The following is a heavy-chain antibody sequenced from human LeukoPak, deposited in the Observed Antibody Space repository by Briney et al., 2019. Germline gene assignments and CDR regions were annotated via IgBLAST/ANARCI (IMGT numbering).Heavy chain of an antibody. D-gene: IGHD5-24*01. CDR2: IIPILGIA. Sequence: GASVKVSCKASGGTFSSYAISWVRQAPGQGLEWMGRIIPILGIANYAQKFQGRVTITADKSTSTAYMELSSLRSEDTAVYYRARLKGGDGYNRRTTFDIWGQGTMVTVSS. CDR3: ARLKGGDGYNRRTTFDI. CDR1: GGTFSSYA. V-gene: IGHV1-69*04. J-gene: IGHJ3*02.